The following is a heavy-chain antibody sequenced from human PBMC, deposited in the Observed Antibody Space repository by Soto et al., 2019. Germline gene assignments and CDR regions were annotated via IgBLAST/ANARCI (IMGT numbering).Heavy chain of an antibody. D-gene: IGHD3-10*01. CDR1: GADINTYS. J-gene: IGHJ6*02. CDR2: IYTSASI. CDR3: ARDRGAGYNFYYGMDV. V-gene: IGHV4-4*07. Sequence: SETLSLTCSVSGADINTYSWTWIRQPAGKGLEWIGRIYTSASINYNPSLRGRVTLSVDTSTNQVSLKLASVTAADTAVYYCARDRGAGYNFYYGMDVWGQGTTVTVSS.